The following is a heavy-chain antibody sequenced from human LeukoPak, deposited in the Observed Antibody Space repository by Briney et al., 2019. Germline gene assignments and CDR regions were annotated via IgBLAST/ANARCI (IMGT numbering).Heavy chain of an antibody. CDR3: AKTDSSGYYPAPLRMDV. J-gene: IGHJ6*02. V-gene: IGHV3-23*01. CDR2: XSGSGGST. Sequence: SXXSGSGGSTYYADSVKGRFTISRDNSKNTLYLQMNSLRAEDTAVYYCAKTDSSGYYPAPLRMDVWGQGTTVTVSS. D-gene: IGHD3-22*01.